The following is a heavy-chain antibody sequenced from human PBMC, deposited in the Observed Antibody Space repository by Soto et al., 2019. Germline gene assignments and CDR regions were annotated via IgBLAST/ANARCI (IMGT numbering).Heavy chain of an antibody. CDR3: VRENYYYGMDV. CDR2: INSGGNT. CDR1: GFDASVNY. J-gene: IGHJ6*02. V-gene: IGHV3-66*01. Sequence: EVQLVESRGTLVQPGGSLRLSCAASGFDASVNYMTWVRQAPVKGLEWVSAINSGGNTFYADSVKGRFTISRDNSKNTLYLQMNSLRVEDTAMYYCVRENYYYGMDVWGQGTAVTVSS.